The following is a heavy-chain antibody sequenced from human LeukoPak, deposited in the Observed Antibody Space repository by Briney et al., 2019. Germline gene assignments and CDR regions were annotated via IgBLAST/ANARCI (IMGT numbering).Heavy chain of an antibody. Sequence: GASVKVSCKASGGTFSSYAISWVRQAPGQGLEWMGWMNPNSGNTGYAQKFQGRVTMTRNTSISTAYMELSSLRSEDTAVYYCARSQVTADAFDIWGQGTMVTVSS. V-gene: IGHV1-8*02. CDR1: GGTFSSYA. D-gene: IGHD2-21*02. J-gene: IGHJ3*02. CDR2: MNPNSGNT. CDR3: ARSQVTADAFDI.